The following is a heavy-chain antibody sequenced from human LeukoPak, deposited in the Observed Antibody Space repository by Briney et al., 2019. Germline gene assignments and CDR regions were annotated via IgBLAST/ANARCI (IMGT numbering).Heavy chain of an antibody. D-gene: IGHD6-13*01. CDR3: ARFSSSWYGIDY. J-gene: IGHJ4*02. CDR1: GYTFTSYA. CDR2: INAGNGNP. V-gene: IGHV1-3*01. Sequence: ASVKVSCKASGYTFTSYAMHWVRQAPGQRLEWMGWINAGNGNPKYSQKFQGRVTITRDTSASTAYMELSSLRSEDTAVYYCARFSSSWYGIDYWGQGTLVTVSS.